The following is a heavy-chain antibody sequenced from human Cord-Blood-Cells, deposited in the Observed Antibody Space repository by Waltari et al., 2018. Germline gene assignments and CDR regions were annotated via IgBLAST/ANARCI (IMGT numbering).Heavy chain of an antibody. Sequence: QVQLQQWGAGLLKPSETLSLPCAVYGGSFRGYSWSWTRKPPGKGLEWIGEINHSGSTNYNPSLKSRVTISVDTSKNQFSLKLSSVTAADTAVYYCARGGACSSTSCYNWFDPWGQGTLVTVSS. CDR3: ARGGACSSTSCYNWFDP. J-gene: IGHJ5*02. D-gene: IGHD2-2*01. CDR2: INHSGST. V-gene: IGHV4-34*01. CDR1: GGSFRGYS.